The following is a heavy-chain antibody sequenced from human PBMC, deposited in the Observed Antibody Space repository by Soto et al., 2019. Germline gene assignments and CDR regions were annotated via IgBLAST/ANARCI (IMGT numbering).Heavy chain of an antibody. D-gene: IGHD3-16*01. Sequence: QVQLQQWGAGLLKPSETLSVTCAVYGGSFSGYYWSWIRQPPGKGLEWIGEIGHGGGTVYNPSLESRVTISEDSSNNQFPRKLNSVTAADTGVYYCVRHGGYYFDSWGQGAPVTVSS. CDR3: VRHGGYYFDS. J-gene: IGHJ4*02. V-gene: IGHV4-34*01. CDR1: GGSFSGYY. CDR2: IGHGGGT.